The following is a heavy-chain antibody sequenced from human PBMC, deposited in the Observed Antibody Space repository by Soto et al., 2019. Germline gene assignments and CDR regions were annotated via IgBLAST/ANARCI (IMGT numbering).Heavy chain of an antibody. Sequence: SETLSLTCAVYGGSFSGYYWSWIRQPPGKGLEWIGEIKHSGSTNYNPSLKSRVTISVDMSKNQFSLKLSSVTAADTAVYYCARGGRQQRIPTPISYEIDYWGQGTLVTVSS. J-gene: IGHJ4*02. CDR3: ARGGRQQRIPTPISYEIDY. CDR1: GGSFSGYY. D-gene: IGHD6-25*01. CDR2: IKHSGST. V-gene: IGHV4-34*01.